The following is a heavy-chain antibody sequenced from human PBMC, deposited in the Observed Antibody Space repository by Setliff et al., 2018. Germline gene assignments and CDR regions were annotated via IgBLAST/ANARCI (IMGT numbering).Heavy chain of an antibody. CDR3: ARDGVHTAMLIDYYYYMDV. V-gene: IGHV1-18*01. Sequence: ASVKVSCKASGYTFTSFDISWVRQAPGQGLEWMGWISADNGKTSFAQKYQGRVTMTTDTSTSTVYMELTSLRSEDTAVYYCARDGVHTAMLIDYYYYMDVWGKGTTVTVSS. CDR2: ISADNGKT. D-gene: IGHD5-18*01. J-gene: IGHJ6*03. CDR1: GYTFTSFD.